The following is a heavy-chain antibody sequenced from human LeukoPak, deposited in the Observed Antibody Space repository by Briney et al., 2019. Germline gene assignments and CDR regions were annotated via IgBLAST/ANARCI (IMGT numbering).Heavy chain of an antibody. CDR2: AYNGNT. J-gene: IGHJ4*02. CDR3: ARRTSYSSSWPYVDY. Sequence: AYNGNTNDAQKLQGRVTMTKDTSPSTAYMELRSLRSDDTAVYYCARRTSYSSSWPYVDYWGQGTLVTVSS. V-gene: IGHV1-18*01. D-gene: IGHD6-13*01.